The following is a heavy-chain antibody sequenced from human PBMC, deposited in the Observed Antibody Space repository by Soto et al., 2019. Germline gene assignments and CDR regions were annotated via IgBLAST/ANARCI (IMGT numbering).Heavy chain of an antibody. J-gene: IGHJ4*02. CDR2: MYYSGTT. V-gene: IGHV4-39*01. D-gene: IGHD3-22*01. CDR3: ARVSYYYNTVEC. Sequence: SETLSLTCSFSVGSVSSSSYYCGWIRQPPWKGLEWIGSMYYSGTTYYNPSLKSRVTISIDTSKNQFSLKLSSVTAADTAVYYCARVSYYYNTVECWGQGTLVSVSS. CDR1: VGSVSSSSYY.